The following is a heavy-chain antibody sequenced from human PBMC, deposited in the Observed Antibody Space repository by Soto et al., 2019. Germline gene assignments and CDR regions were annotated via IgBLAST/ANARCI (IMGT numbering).Heavy chain of an antibody. D-gene: IGHD1-26*01. CDR2: IYPGDSDT. CDR3: ARHSRELLGYLGEVEYYYYGMDV. J-gene: IGHJ6*02. CDR1: GYSFTSYW. V-gene: IGHV5-51*01. Sequence: PGESLKISCKGSGYSFTSYWIGWVRQMPGKGLEWMGIIYPGDSDTRYSPSFQGQVTISADKSISTAYLQWSSLKASDTAMYYCARHSRELLGYLGEVEYYYYGMDVWGQGTTVTVSS.